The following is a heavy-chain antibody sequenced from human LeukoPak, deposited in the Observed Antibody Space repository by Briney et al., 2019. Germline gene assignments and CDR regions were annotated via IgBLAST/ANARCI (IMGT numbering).Heavy chain of an antibody. V-gene: IGHV1-69*06. Sequence: SVKVSCKASGGTFSSYAISWVRQAPGQGLEWMGGIIPIFGTANYAQKFQGRVTITADKSTSTAYMELSSLRSEDTAVYYCARAGIFGVVTENYYYYYMDVWGKGTTVTVSS. CDR3: ARAGIFGVVTENYYYYYMDV. CDR1: GGTFSSYA. CDR2: IIPIFGTA. D-gene: IGHD3-3*01. J-gene: IGHJ6*03.